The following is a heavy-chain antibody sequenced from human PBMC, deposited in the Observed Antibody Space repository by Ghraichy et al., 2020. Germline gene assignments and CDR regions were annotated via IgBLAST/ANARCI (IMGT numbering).Heavy chain of an antibody. V-gene: IGHV3-66*01. CDR3: AGDPPAAGTGTFG. CDR1: GVTVGNNY. Sequence: GGSLRLSCAASGVTVGNNYMNWVRQAPGKGLEWVSLIYSGGDTRYADSVKGRFIISRDNSKNTLYLQIHSLRVEDTAVYYCAGDPPAAGTGTFGWGQGTLVTVSS. D-gene: IGHD6-13*01. J-gene: IGHJ4*02. CDR2: IYSGGDT.